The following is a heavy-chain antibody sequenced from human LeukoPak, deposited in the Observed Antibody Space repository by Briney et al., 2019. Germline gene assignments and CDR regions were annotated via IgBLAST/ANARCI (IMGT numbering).Heavy chain of an antibody. Sequence: SETLSLTCAVSGGSISSYYWNWIRQPAGKGLEWIGRVYTSGSTNYNPSLKSRVTMSVDTSKNQFSLKVSSVTAADTAIYYCARQDPIAARPLDYWGQGTLVTVSS. V-gene: IGHV4-4*07. D-gene: IGHD6-6*01. J-gene: IGHJ4*02. CDR3: ARQDPIAARPLDY. CDR2: VYTSGST. CDR1: GGSISSYY.